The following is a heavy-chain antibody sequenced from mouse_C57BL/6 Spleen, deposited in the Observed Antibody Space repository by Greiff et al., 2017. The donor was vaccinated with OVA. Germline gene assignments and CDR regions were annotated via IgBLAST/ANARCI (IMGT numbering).Heavy chain of an antibody. D-gene: IGHD2-4*01. CDR3: ARQAIYDYDEAWFAY. J-gene: IGHJ3*01. CDR2: ISSGSSTI. V-gene: IGHV5-17*01. Sequence: EVQLVESGGGLVKPGGSLKLSCAASGFTFSDYGMHWVRQAPEKGLEWVAYISSGSSTIYYADTVKGRFTISRDNAKNTLFLQMTSLRSEDTAMYYCARQAIYDYDEAWFAYWGQGTLVTVSA. CDR1: GFTFSDYG.